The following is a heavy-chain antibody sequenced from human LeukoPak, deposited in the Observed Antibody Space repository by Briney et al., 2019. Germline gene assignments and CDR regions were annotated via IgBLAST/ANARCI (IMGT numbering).Heavy chain of an antibody. CDR3: ARVVKSPGYSSSWYSY. J-gene: IGHJ4*02. V-gene: IGHV1-2*02. Sequence: GAAVKFSCKASGYTFTGYYMHWVRQAPGQGLEWMGWINPNSGGTNYAQKFQGRVTMTRDTSISTAYMELSRLRSDDTAVYYCARVVKSPGYSSSWYSYWGQGPLVTVSS. CDR1: GYTFTGYY. D-gene: IGHD6-13*01. CDR2: INPNSGGT.